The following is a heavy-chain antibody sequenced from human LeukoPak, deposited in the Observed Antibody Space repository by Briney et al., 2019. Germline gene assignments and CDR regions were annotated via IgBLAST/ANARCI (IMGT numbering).Heavy chain of an antibody. CDR2: IKSKTDGGTT. D-gene: IGHD2-15*01. CDR1: GFTFTNAW. Sequence: GGSLRLSCAASGFTFTNAWMSWVRQAPGKGLEWVGRIKSKTDGGTTDYAAPVKGRFTISRDDSKNTLYLQMNSLKTEDTAVYYCARATRLRGYCSGGSCGAFDIWGQGTMVTVSS. V-gene: IGHV3-15*01. CDR3: ARATRLRGYCSGGSCGAFDI. J-gene: IGHJ3*02.